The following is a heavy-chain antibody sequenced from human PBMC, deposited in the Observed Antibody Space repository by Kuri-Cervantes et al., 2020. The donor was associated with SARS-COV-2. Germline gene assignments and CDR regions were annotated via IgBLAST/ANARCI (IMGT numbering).Heavy chain of an antibody. CDR2: ISYDGSNK. V-gene: IGHV3-30-3*01. D-gene: IGHD5-18*01. CDR1: GFTLSSYA. J-gene: IGHJ4*02. Sequence: GGSLRLSCAASGFTLSSYAMHWVRQAPGKGLEWVAVISYDGSNKYYADSVKGRFTISRDNSKNTLYLQMNSLRAEDTAVYYCARVVFDTAMVYFDYWGQGTLVTVSS. CDR3: ARVVFDTAMVYFDY.